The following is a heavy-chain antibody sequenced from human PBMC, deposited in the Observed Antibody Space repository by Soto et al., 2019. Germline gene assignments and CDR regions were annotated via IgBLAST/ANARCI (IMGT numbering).Heavy chain of an antibody. CDR2: IDPNSGGT. CDR3: GRTISGSYFLFDS. V-gene: IGHV1-2*04. D-gene: IGHD1-26*01. J-gene: IGHJ5*01. CDR1: GYTFTACY. Sequence: QVQLVQSGAEVKKPGASVKVSCKASGYTFTACYIHWVRQAPGQGLEWMGWIDPNSGGTNYAQKFQGWVTMSRDTSINTAYMELGRLRSDDTAVYYCGRTISGSYFLFDSWGQGTLVTVSS.